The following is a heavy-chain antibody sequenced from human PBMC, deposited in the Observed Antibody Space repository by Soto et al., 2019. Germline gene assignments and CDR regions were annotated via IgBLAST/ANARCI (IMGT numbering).Heavy chain of an antibody. CDR3: AKSELVLYYYGMDV. Sequence: GGSLRLSCAASGFTFDDYAMHWVRQAPGKGLEWVSGISWNSGSIGYADSVKGRFTISRDNAKNSLYLQMNSLRAEDTALYYCAKSELVLYYYGMDVWGQGTTVTVSS. V-gene: IGHV3-9*01. J-gene: IGHJ6*02. CDR1: GFTFDDYA. CDR2: ISWNSGSI. D-gene: IGHD6-13*01.